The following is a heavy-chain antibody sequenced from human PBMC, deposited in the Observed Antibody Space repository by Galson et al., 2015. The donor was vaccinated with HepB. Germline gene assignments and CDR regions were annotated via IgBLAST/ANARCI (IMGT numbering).Heavy chain of an antibody. V-gene: IGHV2-5*02. CDR2: IYWDDDK. J-gene: IGHJ4*02. CDR1: GFSLSTSGVG. CDR3: AHRDYTGYSSSWRTFDY. D-gene: IGHD6-13*01. Sequence: PALVKPTQTLTLTCTFSGFSLSTSGVGVGWIRQPPGKALEWLALIYWDDDKRYSPSLKSRLTITKDTSKNQVVLTMTNMDPVDTATYYCAHRDYTGYSSSWRTFDYWGQGTLVTVSS.